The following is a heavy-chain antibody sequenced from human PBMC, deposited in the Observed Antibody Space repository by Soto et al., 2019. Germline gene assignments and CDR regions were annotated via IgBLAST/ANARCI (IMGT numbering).Heavy chain of an antibody. CDR1: GFSLNNARVG. D-gene: IGHD3-10*01. CDR3: ARMLAVNYYYYYMDV. Sequence: QVTLKESGPVLVRPTETLTLTCTVSGFSLNNARVGVSWIRQPPGKALEWLAHILSNDGKSYSTFLKTRLSISKDTSKSQVVLTMTNMDPVDTATYYCARMLAVNYYYYYMDVWGKGTTVTVSS. V-gene: IGHV2-26*01. J-gene: IGHJ6*03. CDR2: ILSNDGK.